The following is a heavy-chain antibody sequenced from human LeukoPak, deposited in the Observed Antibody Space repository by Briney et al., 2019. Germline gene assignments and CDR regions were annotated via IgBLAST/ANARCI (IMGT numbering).Heavy chain of an antibody. CDR3: ARGRNGFFDY. V-gene: IGHV3-21*01. CDR1: GFTFSSYS. Sequence: GGSLRLSCAASGFTFSSYSMSWVRQAPGKGLEWVSSISSSSSYIYYADSVKGRFTISRDNAKNSLYLQMNSLRAEDTAVYYCARGRNGFFDYWGQGTLVTVSS. CDR2: ISSSSSYI. J-gene: IGHJ4*02.